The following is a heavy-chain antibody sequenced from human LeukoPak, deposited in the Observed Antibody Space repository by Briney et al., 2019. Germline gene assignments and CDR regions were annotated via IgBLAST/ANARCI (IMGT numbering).Heavy chain of an antibody. CDR3: ARAYSSSWFHFDY. J-gene: IGHJ4*02. CDR2: INPNSGGT. Sequence: ASVRVSCKASGYTFTDYYMHWVRQAPGQGLEWMGWINPNSGGTSDAQKFQGRVTMTRDTSISTSYMDLSRLRSDDTAVYYCARAYSSSWFHFDYWGQGTLVTVSS. CDR1: GYTFTDYY. V-gene: IGHV1-2*02. D-gene: IGHD6-13*01.